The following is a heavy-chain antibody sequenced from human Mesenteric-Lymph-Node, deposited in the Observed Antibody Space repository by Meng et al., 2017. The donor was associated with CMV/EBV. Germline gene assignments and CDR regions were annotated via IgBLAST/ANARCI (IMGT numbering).Heavy chain of an antibody. CDR1: FTFSSYG. Sequence: FTFSSYGMHWVRQAPGKGLEWGAVIWYDGSNKYYADSVKGRFTISRDNSKNTLYLQMNSLRAEDTAVYYCARDLGPTLWFGESYLDYWGQGTLVTVSS. D-gene: IGHD3-10*01. V-gene: IGHV3-33*01. J-gene: IGHJ4*02. CDR2: IWYDGSNK. CDR3: ARDLGPTLWFGESYLDY.